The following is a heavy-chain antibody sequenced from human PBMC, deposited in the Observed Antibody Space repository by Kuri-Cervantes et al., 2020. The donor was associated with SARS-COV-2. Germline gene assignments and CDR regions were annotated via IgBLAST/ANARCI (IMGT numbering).Heavy chain of an antibody. J-gene: IGHJ4*02. CDR3: ARVYYDSSGYYEVRYFDY. CDR2: IYYSGST. Sequence: ESLKISCTVSDGSISSYYWSWIRQPPGKGLEWIGYIYYSGSTNYNPSLKSRVTISVDTSKNQFSLKLSSVTAADTAVYYCARVYYDSSGYYEVRYFDYWGQGTLVTVSS. CDR1: DGSISSYY. V-gene: IGHV4-59*01. D-gene: IGHD3-22*01.